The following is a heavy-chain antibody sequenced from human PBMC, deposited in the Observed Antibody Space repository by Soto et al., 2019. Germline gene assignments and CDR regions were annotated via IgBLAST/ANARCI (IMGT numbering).Heavy chain of an antibody. J-gene: IGHJ3*02. CDR2: INPSGGAT. CDR3: ARSHCSGGSCYLGAFDI. D-gene: IGHD2-15*01. V-gene: IGHV1-46*01. Sequence: ASVKVSCKASGYAFINFFIHWVRQAPGQGLEWVGIINPSGGATTYPQKFQGRVTMTRDTSTSTVYMDVSSLRFDDTAVYYCARSHCSGGSCYLGAFDIWGQGTMVTVSS. CDR1: GYAFINFF.